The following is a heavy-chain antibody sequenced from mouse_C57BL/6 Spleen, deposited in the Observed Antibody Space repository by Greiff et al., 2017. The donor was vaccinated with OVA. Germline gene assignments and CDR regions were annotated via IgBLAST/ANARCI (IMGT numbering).Heavy chain of an antibody. D-gene: IGHD1-1*01. CDR3: ARRDYYGSSHWFAY. CDR1: GFTFSDYG. Sequence: EVKVVESGGGLVKPGGSLKLSCAASGFTFSDYGMHWVRQAPEKGLEWVAYISSGSSTIYYADTVKGRFTISRDNAKNTLFLQMTSLRSEDPAMYYCARRDYYGSSHWFAYWGQGTLVTVSA. CDR2: ISSGSSTI. V-gene: IGHV5-17*01. J-gene: IGHJ3*01.